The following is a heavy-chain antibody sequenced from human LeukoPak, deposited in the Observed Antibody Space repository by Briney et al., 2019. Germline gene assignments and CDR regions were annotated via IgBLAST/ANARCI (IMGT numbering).Heavy chain of an antibody. CDR2: INPNSGGT. J-gene: IGHJ4*02. V-gene: IGHV1-2*02. D-gene: IGHD3-22*01. Sequence: ASVKVSCKASGYTFTGYYMDWVRQAPGQGLEWMGWINPNSGGTNYAQKFQGRVTMTRDTSISTAYMELSRLRSDDTAVYYCARDRPLHYYDSSGYYYAYWGQGTLVTVSS. CDR1: GYTFTGYY. CDR3: ARDRPLHYYDSSGYYYAY.